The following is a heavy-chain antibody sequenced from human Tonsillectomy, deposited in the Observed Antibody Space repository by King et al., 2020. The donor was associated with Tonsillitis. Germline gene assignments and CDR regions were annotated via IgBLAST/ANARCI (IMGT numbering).Heavy chain of an antibody. J-gene: IGHJ5*02. Sequence: VQLVESGGGLVQPGGSLRLSCAASGFTFSSYWMHWVRQAPGKGLVWVSRINSDGSSTSYADSVKGRFTISRDNAKNTLYLQMNSLRAEDTAVYYCARDFRVVTYYYDSSGYYAGYNWFDPWGQGTLVTVSS. V-gene: IGHV3-74*01. D-gene: IGHD3-22*01. CDR1: GFTFSSYW. CDR2: INSDGSST. CDR3: ARDFRVVTYYYDSSGYYAGYNWFDP.